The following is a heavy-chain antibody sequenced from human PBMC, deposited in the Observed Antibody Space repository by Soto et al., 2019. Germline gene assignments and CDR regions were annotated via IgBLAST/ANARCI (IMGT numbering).Heavy chain of an antibody. J-gene: IGHJ5*02. D-gene: IGHD3-10*01. Sequence: KPSETLSLTCTVSGGTISIGGYYLSWIRQHPGKGLEWIGYIYYSGSTYYNPSLKSRVTISVDTSKNQFSLKLSSVTAADTAVYYCASLGGSGSDNWFDPWGQGILVTVSS. CDR2: IYYSGST. CDR3: ASLGGSGSDNWFDP. CDR1: GGTISIGGYY. V-gene: IGHV4-31*03.